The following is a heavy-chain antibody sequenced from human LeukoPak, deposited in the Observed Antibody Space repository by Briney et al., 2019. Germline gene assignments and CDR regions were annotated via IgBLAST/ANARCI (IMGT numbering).Heavy chain of an antibody. Sequence: SVNVSCKASGYTFTSYDINWVRQATGQGLEWMGWMNPNSGNTGYAQKFQGRVTMTRNTSISTAYMELSSLRSEDTAVYYCAIRSYSSREYYFDYWGQGTLVTVSS. J-gene: IGHJ4*02. V-gene: IGHV1-8*01. D-gene: IGHD6-13*01. CDR1: GYTFTSYD. CDR3: AIRSYSSREYYFDY. CDR2: MNPNSGNT.